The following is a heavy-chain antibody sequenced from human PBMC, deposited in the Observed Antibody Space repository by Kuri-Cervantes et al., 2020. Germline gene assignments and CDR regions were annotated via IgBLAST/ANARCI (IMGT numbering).Heavy chain of an antibody. V-gene: IGHV1-18*01. CDR3: AGMGIAAAGTVWFDP. CDR1: GGTFSSYA. J-gene: IGHJ5*02. Sequence: ASVKVSCKASGGTFSSYAISWVRQAPGQGLEWMGWINAANGNTKYSQKFQGRVTITRDTSTSTAYMELRSLRSDDTAVYYCAGMGIAAAGTVWFDPWGQGTLVTVSS. D-gene: IGHD6-13*01. CDR2: INAANGNT.